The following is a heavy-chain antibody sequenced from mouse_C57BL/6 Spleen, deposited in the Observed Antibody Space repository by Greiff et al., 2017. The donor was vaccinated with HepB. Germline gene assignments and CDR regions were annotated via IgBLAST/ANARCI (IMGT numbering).Heavy chain of an antibody. J-gene: IGHJ2*01. Sequence: LQQSGAELVKPGASVKMSCKASGYTFTSYWITWVKQRPGQGLEWIGDIYPGSGSTNYNEKFKSKATLTVDTSSSTAYMQLSSLTSEDSAVYYCARYDYDYGGDYWGQGTTLTVSS. CDR3: ARYDYDYGGDY. V-gene: IGHV1-55*01. D-gene: IGHD2-4*01. CDR2: IYPGSGST. CDR1: GYTFTSYW.